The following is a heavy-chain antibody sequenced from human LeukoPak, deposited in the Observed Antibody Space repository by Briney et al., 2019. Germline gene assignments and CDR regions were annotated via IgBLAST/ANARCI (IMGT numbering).Heavy chain of an antibody. CDR3: ARDMGETSGWYETESYYFDY. Sequence: GGSLRLSCAASGFTFSSYSMNWVRQAPGKGLEWVSSISSSSSYIYYADSVKGRFTISRDNAKNSLYLQMNSLRAEDTAVYYCARDMGETSGWYETESYYFDYWGQGTLVTVSS. CDR2: ISSSSSYI. CDR1: GFTFSSYS. D-gene: IGHD6-19*01. J-gene: IGHJ4*02. V-gene: IGHV3-21*01.